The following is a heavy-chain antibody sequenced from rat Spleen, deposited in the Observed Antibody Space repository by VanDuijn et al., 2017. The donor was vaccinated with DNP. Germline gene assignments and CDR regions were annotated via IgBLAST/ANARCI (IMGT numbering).Heavy chain of an antibody. Sequence: EVQLVESGGGLVQPGRSLKLSCAASGFTYSNYVMAWVRQAPTKGLEWVASISTGGGNTYYRDSMKGRFTISRDNAKNTLSLQMDSLSSEETATYYCAKDTTRSESGAFAYWGQGTLVTVSS. D-gene: IGHD3-7*01. V-gene: IGHV5S13*01. CDR3: AKDTTRSESGAFAY. J-gene: IGHJ3*01. CDR2: ISTGGGNT. CDR1: GFTYSNYV.